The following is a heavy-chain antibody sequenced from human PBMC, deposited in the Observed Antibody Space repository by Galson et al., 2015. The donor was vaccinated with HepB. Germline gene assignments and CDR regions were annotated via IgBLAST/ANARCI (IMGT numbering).Heavy chain of an antibody. Sequence: SVKVSCKASGGTFSSYAISWVRQAPGQGLEWMGGIIPIFGTANYAQKFQGRVTITADESTSTAYMELSSLRSEDTAVYYCARDPYSSGWYKRDYYYGMDVWGQGTTVTVSS. CDR3: ARDPYSSGWYKRDYYYGMDV. V-gene: IGHV1-69*13. J-gene: IGHJ6*02. CDR2: IIPIFGTA. CDR1: GGTFSSYA. D-gene: IGHD6-19*01.